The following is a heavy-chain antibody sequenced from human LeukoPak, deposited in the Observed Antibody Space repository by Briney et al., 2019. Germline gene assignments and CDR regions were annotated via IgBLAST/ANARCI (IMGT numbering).Heavy chain of an antibody. D-gene: IGHD3-22*01. CDR3: ARDYYDSSGYSVY. V-gene: IGHV1-2*02. J-gene: IGHJ4*02. CDR1: GYTFTGYY. Sequence: ASVTVSCKASGYTFTGYYMHWVRQAPGQGLEWMGWINHNSGGTNYAQKSQGRVTMARDTAISTAYMELSRLRSDDTAVYYCARDYYDSSGYSVYWGQGTLVTVSS. CDR2: INHNSGGT.